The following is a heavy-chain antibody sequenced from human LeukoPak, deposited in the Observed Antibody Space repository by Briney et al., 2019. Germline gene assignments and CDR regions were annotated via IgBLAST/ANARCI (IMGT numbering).Heavy chain of an antibody. D-gene: IGHD3-22*01. Sequence: GGSLRLSCAASGFTFSSYAMSWVRQAPGKGLEWVSAISGSGCSTYYADSVKGRFTISRDNYKNTLYLQMNSLRAEDTAVYYCAKDLGSYDSSGKTSLFDYWGQGTLVTVSS. CDR2: ISGSGCST. V-gene: IGHV3-23*01. CDR1: GFTFSSYA. CDR3: AKDLGSYDSSGKTSLFDY. J-gene: IGHJ4*02.